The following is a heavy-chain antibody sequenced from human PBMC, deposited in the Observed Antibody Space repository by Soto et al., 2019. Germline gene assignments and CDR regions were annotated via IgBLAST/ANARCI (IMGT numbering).Heavy chain of an antibody. J-gene: IGHJ5*02. Sequence: SVKVSCKASGGTFSSYAISWVRQAPGQGLEWMGGIIPIFGTANYAQKFQGRVTITADESTSTAYMELSSLRSEDTAVYYCARRAKDVLRFLEWTYNWFDPWGQGTLVTVSS. CDR2: IIPIFGTA. CDR1: GGTFSSYA. V-gene: IGHV1-69*13. CDR3: ARRAKDVLRFLEWTYNWFDP. D-gene: IGHD3-3*01.